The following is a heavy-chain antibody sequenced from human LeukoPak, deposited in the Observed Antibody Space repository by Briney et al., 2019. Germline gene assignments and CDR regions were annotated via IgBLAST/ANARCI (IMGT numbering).Heavy chain of an antibody. Sequence: GRSLRLSCAASGLTFSNYGMHWVRQAPGKGLEWVTGTSYDGTSQYYADSVKGRFTISRDNSRNTMFLQMNSLRAEDTALYYCTKDKGYGDYYYYYGMDVWGQGTTVTVSS. J-gene: IGHJ6*02. CDR2: TSYDGTSQ. CDR1: GLTFSNYG. CDR3: TKDKGYGDYYYYYGMDV. V-gene: IGHV3-30*18. D-gene: IGHD4-17*01.